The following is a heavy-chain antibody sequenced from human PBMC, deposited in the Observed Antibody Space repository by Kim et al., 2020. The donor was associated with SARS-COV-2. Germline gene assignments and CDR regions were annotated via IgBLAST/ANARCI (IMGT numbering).Heavy chain of an antibody. CDR2: GIA. J-gene: IGHJ5*02. Sequence: GIANYARKFQGRVTITADKSTSTAYMELSSLRSEDTAVYYCASQGIWFDPWGQGTLVTVSS. D-gene: IGHD3-10*01. V-gene: IGHV1-69*02. CDR3: ASQGIWFDP.